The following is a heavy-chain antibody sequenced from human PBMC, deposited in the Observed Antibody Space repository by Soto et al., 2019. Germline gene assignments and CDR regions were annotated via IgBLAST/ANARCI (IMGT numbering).Heavy chain of an antibody. D-gene: IGHD1-26*01. V-gene: IGHV4-31*03. Sequence: PSETLSLTCTVSGGSISSGGYYWSWIRQHPGKGLEWIGYIYYSGSTYYNPSLKSRVTISVDTSKNQFSLKLSSVTAADTAVYYCARGSRPGEWFDPWGQGTLVTVSS. CDR1: GGSISSGGYY. CDR2: IYYSGST. J-gene: IGHJ5*02. CDR3: ARGSRPGEWFDP.